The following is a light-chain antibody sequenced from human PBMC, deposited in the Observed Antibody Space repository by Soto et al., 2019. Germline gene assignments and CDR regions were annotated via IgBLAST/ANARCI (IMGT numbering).Light chain of an antibody. CDR1: QSISSW. CDR3: QQYNSYRGS. Sequence: DIQMTQSPSTLSASVGDRVTITCRASQSISSWLAWYQQKPGKAPKLLIYDASSLESGVPSRFSASGSGTEFTLTISSLQPVDFATYYCQQYNSYRGSFGQGTKVVIK. J-gene: IGKJ1*01. V-gene: IGKV1-5*01. CDR2: DAS.